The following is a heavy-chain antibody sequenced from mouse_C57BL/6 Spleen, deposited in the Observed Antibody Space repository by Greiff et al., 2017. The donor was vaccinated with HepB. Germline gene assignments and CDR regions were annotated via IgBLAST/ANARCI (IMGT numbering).Heavy chain of an antibody. CDR1: GYAFSSSW. CDR3: ARSADYYGLKDY. V-gene: IGHV1-82*01. Sequence: VKLQESGPELVKPGASVKISCKASGYAFSSSWMNWVKQRPGKGLEWIGRIYPGDGDTNYNGKFKGKATLTADKSSSTAYMQLSSLTSEDSAVYFCARSADYYGLKDYWGQGTSVTVSS. D-gene: IGHD1-1*01. J-gene: IGHJ4*01. CDR2: IYPGDGDT.